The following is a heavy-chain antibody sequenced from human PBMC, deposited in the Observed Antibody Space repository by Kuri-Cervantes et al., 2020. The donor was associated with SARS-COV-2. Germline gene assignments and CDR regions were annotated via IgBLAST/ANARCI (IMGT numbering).Heavy chain of an antibody. Sequence: ESLKISCAVSGYSISSGYYWGWIRQPPGKGLEWIGGIYHSGSTYYNPSLKSRVTISVDTSKNQFSLKLSSVTAADTAVYYCARVKTIFGVAPFDYWGQGTLVTVSS. J-gene: IGHJ4*02. V-gene: IGHV4-38-2*01. CDR2: IYHSGST. D-gene: IGHD3-3*01. CDR1: GYSISSGYY. CDR3: ARVKTIFGVAPFDY.